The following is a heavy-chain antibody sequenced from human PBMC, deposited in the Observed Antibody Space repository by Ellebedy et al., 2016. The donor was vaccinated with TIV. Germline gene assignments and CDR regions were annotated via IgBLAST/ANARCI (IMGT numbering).Heavy chain of an antibody. CDR3: ARGMRQGLWWPYFDY. CDR2: INPNSGGT. D-gene: IGHD2-21*01. CDR1: GYTFTGYY. J-gene: IGHJ4*02. Sequence: AVSVKVSCKASGYTFTGYYMHWVRQAPGQGLEWMGWINPNSGGTNYAQKFQGWVTMTRDTSISTAYMELRRLRSDDTAVYYCARGMRQGLWWPYFDYWGQGTLVTVFS. V-gene: IGHV1-2*04.